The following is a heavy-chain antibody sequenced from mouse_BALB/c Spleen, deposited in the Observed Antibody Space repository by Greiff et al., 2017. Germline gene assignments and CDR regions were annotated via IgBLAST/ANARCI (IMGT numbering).Heavy chain of an antibody. Sequence: QVQLQQPGAELVKPGASVKLSCKASGYTFTSYWMNWGKQRPVQGLEWIGEINPSNGRTNYNEKFKTKATLTVAKSSSTAYMQLSSLTSEDSAVYYCAEGYYALQAYWGQGTLVTVSA. D-gene: IGHD1-1*01. J-gene: IGHJ3*01. V-gene: IGHV1S81*02. CDR3: AEGYYALQAY. CDR2: INPSNGRT. CDR1: GYTFTSYW.